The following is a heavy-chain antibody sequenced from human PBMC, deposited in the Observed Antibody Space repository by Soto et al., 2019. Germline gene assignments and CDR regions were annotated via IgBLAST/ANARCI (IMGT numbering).Heavy chain of an antibody. CDR2: ISAYNGNT. CDR3: ARYHPLNYYGSGSYKHWFDP. Sequence: QVQLVQSGAEVKKPGASVKVSCKASGYTFTSYGISWVRQAPGQGLEWMGWISAYNGNTNYAQKLQGRVTMTTDTSTSTAYMELRSLRSDDTAVYYCARYHPLNYYGSGSYKHWFDPWGQGTLVTVSS. J-gene: IGHJ5*02. V-gene: IGHV1-18*01. D-gene: IGHD3-10*01. CDR1: GYTFTSYG.